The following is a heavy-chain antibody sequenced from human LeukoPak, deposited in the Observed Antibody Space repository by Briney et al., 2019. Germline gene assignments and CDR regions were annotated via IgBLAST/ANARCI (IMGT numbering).Heavy chain of an antibody. CDR3: ARVLRGSHYGWGPKEY. J-gene: IGHJ4*02. CDR1: GFSLSIYP. V-gene: IGHV3-64*01. D-gene: IGHD3-10*01. Sequence: GGSLRLSCVTSGFSLSIYPMHWVRQAPGKGLEYVSAITGNGGSTYYANSVKGRFTISRDNSKNTLYLQMGSLRPEDTAVYYCARVLRGSHYGWGPKEYWGQGTLVTVPS. CDR2: ITGNGGST.